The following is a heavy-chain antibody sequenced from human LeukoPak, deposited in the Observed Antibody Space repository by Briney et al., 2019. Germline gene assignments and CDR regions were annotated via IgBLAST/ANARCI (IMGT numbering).Heavy chain of an antibody. J-gene: IGHJ4*02. CDR1: GFTFSSHW. Sequence: PGGSLRLSCAGPGFTFSSHWLHWVRQAPGKGLMWVSRINGDGTITTYADSVKGRFTISRDKAKNTLYLQMNGLRAEDTAVYYCVSPSSGSFDYWGQGTLLTVSS. V-gene: IGHV3-74*01. D-gene: IGHD6-19*01. CDR3: VSPSSGSFDY. CDR2: INGDGTIT.